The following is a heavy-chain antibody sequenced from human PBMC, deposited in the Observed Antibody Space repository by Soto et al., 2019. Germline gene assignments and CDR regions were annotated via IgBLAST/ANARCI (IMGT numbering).Heavy chain of an antibody. CDR2: ISYDGSNK. CDR1: GFTFSSYA. V-gene: IGHV3-30-3*01. Sequence: GGSLRLSCAASGFTFSSYAMHWVRQAPGKGLEWVAVISYDGSNKYYADSVKGRFTISRDNSKNTLYLQMNSLRAEDTAVYYSGSGHDFRDAFDIWGQGTMVTVSS. D-gene: IGHD5-12*01. J-gene: IGHJ3*02. CDR3: GSGHDFRDAFDI.